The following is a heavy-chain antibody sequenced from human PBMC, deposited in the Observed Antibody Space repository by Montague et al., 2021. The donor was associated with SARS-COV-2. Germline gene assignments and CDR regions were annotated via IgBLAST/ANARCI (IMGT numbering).Heavy chain of an antibody. V-gene: IGHV4-59*08. Sequence: SETLSLTCTVSGGSISTYYWSWIRQPPGKGLEWIAYVYYTGSTNYDPSLKSRATISVDTSKNQFSLKLKSVTAADTAVYYCARHDWSFSSVRYPPFRYFDFWGQGTLVTVSS. CDR2: VYYTGST. J-gene: IGHJ4*02. CDR1: GGSISTYY. CDR3: ARHDWSFSSVRYPPFRYFDF. D-gene: IGHD3-9*01.